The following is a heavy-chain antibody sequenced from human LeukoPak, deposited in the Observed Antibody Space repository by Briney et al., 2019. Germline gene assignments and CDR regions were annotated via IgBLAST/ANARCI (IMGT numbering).Heavy chain of an antibody. J-gene: IGHJ4*02. V-gene: IGHV4-30-2*01. CDR2: IYHSGST. CDR1: GGSISSGGYY. Sequence: SETLSLTCTVSGGSISSGGYYWSWIRQPPGKGLEWIGYIYHSGSTYYNPSLKSRVTMSVDRSKNQFSLKLSSVTAADTAVYYCARGRDAGYYDSSGYYSGMFYFDYWGQGTLVTVSS. D-gene: IGHD3-22*01. CDR3: ARGRDAGYYDSSGYYSGMFYFDY.